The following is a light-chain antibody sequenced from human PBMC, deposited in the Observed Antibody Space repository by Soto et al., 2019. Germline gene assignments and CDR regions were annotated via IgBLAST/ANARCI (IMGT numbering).Light chain of an antibody. CDR3: CSYAGDLAL. V-gene: IGLV2-11*01. Sequence: QSVLTQPRSVSGSPGQSVTISCTGTSSDVGGYDFVSWYQQHPGKAPKLMISDVSKRPSGVPDRFSGSKSGNTASLTISGLQAEDEADYYCCSYAGDLALFGRGTKVTVL. CDR1: SSDVGGYDF. J-gene: IGLJ6*01. CDR2: DVS.